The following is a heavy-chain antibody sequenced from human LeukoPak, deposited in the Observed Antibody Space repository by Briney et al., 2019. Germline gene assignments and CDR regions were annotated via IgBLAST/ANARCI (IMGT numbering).Heavy chain of an antibody. J-gene: IGHJ4*02. CDR3: ARLRGYTSSARGYVEY. CDR1: GDSISSSSFY. CDR2: IYYSGST. V-gene: IGHV4-39*01. D-gene: IGHD6-13*01. Sequence: SETLSLTCTVSGDSISSSSFYWGWIRQPPGKGLEWIGSIYYSGSTYYDPSLKSRVTISVDTSKNQFSLKLSSVTAADTAVYYCARLRGYTSSARGYVEYWGQGTLVTVSS.